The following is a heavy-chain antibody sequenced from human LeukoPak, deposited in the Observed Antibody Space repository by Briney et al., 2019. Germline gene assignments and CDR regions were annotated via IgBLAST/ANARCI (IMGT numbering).Heavy chain of an antibody. CDR1: GYTFTGYY. D-gene: IGHD3-22*01. CDR2: INPNSGGT. V-gene: IGHV1-2*02. CDR3: ATGGYPHYYYGMDV. Sequence: GASVKVSCKASGYTFTGYYIHWVRQAPGQGLEWMGWINPNSGGTNYAQKFQGRVTMTRDTSISTAYMELSRLRSDDTAVYYCATGGYPHYYYGMDVWGQGTTVTVSS. J-gene: IGHJ6*02.